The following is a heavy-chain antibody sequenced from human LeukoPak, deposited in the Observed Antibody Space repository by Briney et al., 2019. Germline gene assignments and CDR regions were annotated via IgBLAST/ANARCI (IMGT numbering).Heavy chain of an antibody. V-gene: IGHV3-33*01. J-gene: IGHJ4*02. Sequence: GGSLRLSCAASGFTFSSYDMHWVRQTPGKGLEWVALIWYDGSIEYYADSVKGRFTISRDNSKNTLYLQMNSLRAEDTAVYYCARSMAYHDYWGQGTLVTVSS. D-gene: IGHD2-2*01. CDR3: ARSMAYHDY. CDR2: IWYDGSIE. CDR1: GFTFSSYD.